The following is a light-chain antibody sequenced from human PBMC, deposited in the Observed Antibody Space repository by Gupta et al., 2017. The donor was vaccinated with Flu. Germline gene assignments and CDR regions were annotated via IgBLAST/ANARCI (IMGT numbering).Light chain of an antibody. V-gene: IGLV2-14*01. J-gene: IGLJ2*01. CDR2: DVT. CDR3: SSWTRSTTRV. CDR1: SSDIGSYKY. Sequence: QSALTQPASVSGSPGQSITISCTGTSSDIGSYKYVSWYQQHPGKAPQLLIYDVTNRPSGVSTRFSGSKSGDTASLTISGLQAEDEADYYCSSWTRSTTRVCGGGTRMTVL.